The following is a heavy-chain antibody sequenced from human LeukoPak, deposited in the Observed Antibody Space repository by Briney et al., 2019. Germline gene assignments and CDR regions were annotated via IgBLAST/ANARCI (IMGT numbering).Heavy chain of an antibody. J-gene: IGHJ5*02. V-gene: IGHV1-2*02. Sequence: GASVKVSCKASGYTFTGYYMHWVRQAPGQGLEWMGWINPNSGGTNYAPKFQGRGTMTRDTSISTAYMELSRLRSDDTAVYCCARGPVLLHWFDPWGQGTLVTVSS. CDR1: GYTFTGYY. CDR2: INPNSGGT. CDR3: ARGPVLLHWFDP. D-gene: IGHD3-10*01.